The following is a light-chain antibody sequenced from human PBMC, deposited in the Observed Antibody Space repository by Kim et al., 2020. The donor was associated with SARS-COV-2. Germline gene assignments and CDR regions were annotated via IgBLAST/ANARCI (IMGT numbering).Light chain of an antibody. CDR2: GTS. Sequence: PGERATLSCRASQSVSSSYIAWYQQRPGQAPRLLISGTSTRATGIADRFSGSGSGTDFTLTISRLEPEDFAVYYCQHYGTSPPWTFGQGTKVDIK. J-gene: IGKJ1*01. V-gene: IGKV3-20*01. CDR3: QHYGTSPPWT. CDR1: QSVSSSY.